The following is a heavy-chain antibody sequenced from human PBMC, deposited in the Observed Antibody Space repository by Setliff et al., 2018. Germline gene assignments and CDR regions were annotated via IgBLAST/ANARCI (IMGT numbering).Heavy chain of an antibody. CDR1: GFIFSTYA. D-gene: IGHD3-10*01. V-gene: IGHV3-30-3*01. CDR2: ISYDGSNE. CDR3: ARGGAEFGVHGPPHYYYGMAV. J-gene: IGHJ6*02. Sequence: GSLRLSCAASGFIFSTYAMQWVRQTPGKGLEWVAIISYDGSNEYYADSVEGRFTISRDNSKNTVLLHMKSLRAEDTALYYCARGGAEFGVHGPPHYYYGMAVWGQGTTVT.